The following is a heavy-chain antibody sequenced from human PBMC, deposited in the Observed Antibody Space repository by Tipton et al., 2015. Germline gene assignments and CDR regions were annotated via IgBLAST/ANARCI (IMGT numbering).Heavy chain of an antibody. D-gene: IGHD3-9*01. J-gene: IGHJ4*02. Sequence: TLSLTCAVYGGSFSDYYWTWVRQSPGKGLEWIGEINYSATTHYNPSLKIRVTMSRDTSKNQFSLKLTSVTAADTAVYYCACQDYDSLTRDYQTVDYWGQGTLVTVSS. V-gene: IGHV4-34*01. CDR1: GGSFSDYY. CDR2: INYSATT. CDR3: ACQDYDSLTRDYQTVDY.